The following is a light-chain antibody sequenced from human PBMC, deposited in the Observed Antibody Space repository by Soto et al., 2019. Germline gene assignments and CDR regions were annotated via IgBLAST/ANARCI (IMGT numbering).Light chain of an antibody. J-gene: IGLJ3*02. CDR2: EVN. CDR3: AGWDDSVNGWV. CDR1: SGDVGSYKY. V-gene: IGLV2-14*01. Sequence: QSALTQPASVSGSPGQSISVSCTGSSGDVGSYKYVSWYQQHPGKAPKLIIYEVNKRPSGVSDRFSGSKSGNTASLTISGLQAEDEADYSCAGWDDSVNGWVFGGGTKLTVL.